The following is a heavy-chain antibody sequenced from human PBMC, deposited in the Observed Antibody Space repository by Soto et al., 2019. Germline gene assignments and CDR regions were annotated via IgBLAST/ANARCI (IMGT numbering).Heavy chain of an antibody. CDR2: INAAHADT. J-gene: IGHJ5*02. D-gene: IGHD6-13*01. CDR3: VRRHVSATGVDLFDP. CDR1: GYTFTSYG. Sequence: QVQLVQSGTEVKKPGASVKVSCKASGYTFTSYGIHWVRQAPGQMLEWMGWINAAHADTKYSPKFQGRVTITMDTSASTAYMELSSLRSEDTAVYYCVRRHVSATGVDLFDPWGQGTLVTASS. V-gene: IGHV1-3*01.